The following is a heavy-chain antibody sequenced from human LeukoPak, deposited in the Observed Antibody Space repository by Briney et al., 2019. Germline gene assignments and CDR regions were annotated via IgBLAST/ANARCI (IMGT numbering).Heavy chain of an antibody. CDR3: AKGYSGSYAPSLYFDY. CDR2: IRGSCGST. D-gene: IGHD1-26*01. Sequence: GGSLRLSCAASGFTFSSYAMSWVRQAPGKGLEWVSAIRGSCGSTYYADSVKGRFTISRDNSKNTLYLQMNSLRAEDTAVYYCAKGYSGSYAPSLYFDYWGQGTLVTVSS. CDR1: GFTFSSYA. V-gene: IGHV3-23*01. J-gene: IGHJ4*02.